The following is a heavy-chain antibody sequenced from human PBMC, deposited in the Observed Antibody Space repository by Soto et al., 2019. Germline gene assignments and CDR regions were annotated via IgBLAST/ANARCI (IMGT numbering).Heavy chain of an antibody. V-gene: IGHV4-30-4*01. Sequence: QVQLQESGPGLVKPSQTLSLTCTVSGGSISSGDYYWSWIRQPPGKGLEWIGYIYYSGGTYYNPSLKSRVTISVDTSKNQFSLKLSSVTAADTAVYYCATHSSSSPYYYYYGMDVWGQGTTVTVSS. CDR2: IYYSGGT. CDR3: ATHSSSSPYYYYYGMDV. CDR1: GGSISSGDYY. D-gene: IGHD6-6*01. J-gene: IGHJ6*02.